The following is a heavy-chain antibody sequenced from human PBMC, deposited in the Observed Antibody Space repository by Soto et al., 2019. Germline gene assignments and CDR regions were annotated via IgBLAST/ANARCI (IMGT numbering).Heavy chain of an antibody. Sequence: QAGGSLRLSCAASGFMFTNYGMHWVRQAPGKGLEWVAVVWANGINNYYAAFVEGRFTISRDNSKNSLYLHMNSLRVEDTAVYYCAKGRNYDFYFDCWGRGTLVTVSS. CDR3: AKGRNYDFYFDC. V-gene: IGHV3-33*03. D-gene: IGHD3-3*01. CDR1: GFMFTNYG. J-gene: IGHJ4*02. CDR2: VWANGINN.